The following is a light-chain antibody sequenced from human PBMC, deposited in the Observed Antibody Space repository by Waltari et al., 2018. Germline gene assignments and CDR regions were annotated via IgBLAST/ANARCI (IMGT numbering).Light chain of an antibody. V-gene: IGLV2-23*02. CDR3: CSYAGISTWV. Sequence: QSALAQPASVSGSPGQSITISCTGSTSDVGRYNIVSWYQQHPGKAPKLIIYEVTKMASGISDRFSGSKSGNTASLTISGLQAGDEGDYYCCSYAGISTWVFGGGTKVTVL. CDR1: TSDVGRYNI. CDR2: EVT. J-gene: IGLJ3*02.